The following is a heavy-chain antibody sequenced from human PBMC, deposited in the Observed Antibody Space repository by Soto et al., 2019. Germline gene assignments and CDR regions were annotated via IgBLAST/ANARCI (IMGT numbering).Heavy chain of an antibody. CDR1: GFLFSSDA. D-gene: IGHD6-19*01. J-gene: IGHJ4*02. CDR2: TSYDGTSK. Sequence: GWSLGLACEASGFLFSSDAMHWVRKAPGKGLEWVAVTSYDGTSKYYADSVKGRFFISRDNFKNTLYLQMNSLRPEDTAVYYCARDTRYSSGYYASWGQGTLVTVSS. V-gene: IGHV3-30-3*01. CDR3: ARDTRYSSGYYAS.